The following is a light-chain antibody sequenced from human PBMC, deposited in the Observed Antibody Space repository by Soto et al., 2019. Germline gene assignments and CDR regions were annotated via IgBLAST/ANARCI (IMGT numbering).Light chain of an antibody. CDR1: SSDVGGYNY. CDR2: EVS. Sequence: CTGTSSDVGGYNYVSWYQQHPGKAPKLMIYEVSNRPSGVSNRFSGSKSGNTASLTISGLQAEDEADYYCSSYTSSSTYVFGTGTKVTVL. CDR3: SSYTSSSTYV. V-gene: IGLV2-14*01. J-gene: IGLJ1*01.